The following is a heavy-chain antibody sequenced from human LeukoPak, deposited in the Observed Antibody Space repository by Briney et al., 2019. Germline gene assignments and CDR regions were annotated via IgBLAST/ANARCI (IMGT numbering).Heavy chain of an antibody. D-gene: IGHD4-17*01. CDR2: INHSGST. CDR3: ARSVFDYGDYTSSNDY. V-gene: IGHV4-34*01. Sequence: SETLSLTCAVYGGSFSGYCWSWIRQPPGKGLEWIGEINHSGSTNYNPSLKSRVAISVDTSKNQFSLKLSSVTAADTAVYYCARSVFDYGDYTSSNDYWGQGTLVTVSS. J-gene: IGHJ4*02. CDR1: GGSFSGYC.